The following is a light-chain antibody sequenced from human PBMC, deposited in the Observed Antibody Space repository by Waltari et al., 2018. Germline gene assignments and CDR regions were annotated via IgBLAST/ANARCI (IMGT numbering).Light chain of an antibody. CDR3: SSYTSSSTLYV. CDR2: DVA. V-gene: IGLV2-14*03. CDR1: SGYVGHYYH. J-gene: IGLJ1*01. Sequence: QSALTQPASVSGSPGPSITISCTGTSGYVGHYYHVPWYQQHPGKAPKVIIYDVATRPSGVSSRFSGSKSGNTASLTISGLQAEDEADYFCSSYTSSSTLYVFGTGTKVTVL.